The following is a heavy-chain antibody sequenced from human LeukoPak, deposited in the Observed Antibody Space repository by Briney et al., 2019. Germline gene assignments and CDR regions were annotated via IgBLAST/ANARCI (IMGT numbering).Heavy chain of an antibody. D-gene: IGHD3-3*01. CDR1: GYSISSGYY. V-gene: IGHV4-38-2*01. CDR3: ARLRLTGFCDY. Sequence: PSETLSLTCAVSGYSISSGYYWGWIWQPPGKGLEWIGSITHSGNTYHNPSLKSRVTISVDTSKNQFSLGLTSVTAADTAVYYCARLRLTGFCDYWGQGTLVTVSS. CDR2: ITHSGNT. J-gene: IGHJ4*02.